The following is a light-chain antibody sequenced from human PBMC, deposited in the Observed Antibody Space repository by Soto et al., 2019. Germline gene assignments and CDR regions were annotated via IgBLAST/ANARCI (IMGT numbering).Light chain of an antibody. Sequence: EIVLTQSPATLSLSPGERATLSCRASQSVDSHLAWYQQKPGQAPRLLIYDVSNRATGIAARLSGSGSGTDFTLTVSSLEPEDFAVYYCQHRRSWPLTFGGGTKVEMK. CDR1: QSVDSH. V-gene: IGKV3-11*01. CDR2: DVS. CDR3: QHRRSWPLT. J-gene: IGKJ4*01.